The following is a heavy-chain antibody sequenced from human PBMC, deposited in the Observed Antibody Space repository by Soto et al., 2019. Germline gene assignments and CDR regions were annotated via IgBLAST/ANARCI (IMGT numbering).Heavy chain of an antibody. CDR1: GFTVSDYY. D-gene: IGHD3-3*01. V-gene: IGHV3-11*01. CDR3: ARAYYDFWSGLYYYYMDV. Sequence: GGSLRLSCAASGFTVSDYYMTWIRQAPGKGLEWVSYISSDGSTIYYADSVKGRFTISRDNAKNSLFLQMNSLRAEDTAVYYCARAYYDFWSGLYYYYMDVWGKGTTVTVSS. J-gene: IGHJ6*03. CDR2: ISSDGSTI.